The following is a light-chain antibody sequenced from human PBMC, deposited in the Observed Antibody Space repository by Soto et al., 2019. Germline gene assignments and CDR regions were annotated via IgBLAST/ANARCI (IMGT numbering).Light chain of an antibody. CDR2: GAS. CDR1: RSIGTY. CDR3: QQRSNWPFT. J-gene: IGKJ3*01. V-gene: IGKV3-11*01. Sequence: EIVLTQSPATLSLSPGERATLSCRASRSIGTYLAWYQQKPGQAPRLLMYGASNRATGIPARFSGSGPATAFTLTITSLEPADFAVYYCQQRSNWPFTFGPRTKVDLK.